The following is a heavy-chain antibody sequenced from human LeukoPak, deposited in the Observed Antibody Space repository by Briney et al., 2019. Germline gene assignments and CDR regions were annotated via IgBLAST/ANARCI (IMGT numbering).Heavy chain of an antibody. CDR3: AKGDCGDDCYFIDF. V-gene: IGHV3-23*01. CDR2: ISGSGRRT. D-gene: IGHD2-21*02. CDR1: GFSLNNYA. J-gene: IGHJ4*02. Sequence: GGSLRLSCAASGFSLNNYAMSWVRQAPGKGLEWVSGISGSGRRTFYADSGKGRFTISRDNSKNMLYLQMNSLRGEDTAVYYCAKGDCGDDCYFIDFWGQGVLVTVSS.